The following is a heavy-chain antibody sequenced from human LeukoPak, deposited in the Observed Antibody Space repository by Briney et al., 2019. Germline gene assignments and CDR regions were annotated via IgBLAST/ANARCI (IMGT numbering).Heavy chain of an antibody. Sequence: GGSLRLSCAASGFTFSSYAMSWVRQAPGKGLEWGSGISGSGDNTYYADSVKGRFTISRDNSKNTLYVQVNSLGTEDTAAYYCAKGSYYDSSGSFYFDYWGQGTLVTVSS. CDR1: GFTFSSYA. CDR3: AKGSYYDSSGSFYFDY. J-gene: IGHJ4*02. CDR2: ISGSGDNT. V-gene: IGHV3-23*01. D-gene: IGHD3-22*01.